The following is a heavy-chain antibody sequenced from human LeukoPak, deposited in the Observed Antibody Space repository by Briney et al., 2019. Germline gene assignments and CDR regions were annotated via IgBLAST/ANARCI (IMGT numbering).Heavy chain of an antibody. Sequence: SVKVSCKASGGTFSSYAISWVRQAPGQGLEWMGGIIPIFGTANYAQKFQGRVTITADESTSTAYMELSSLRSEDTAVYYCARERTYCSGGSCYGMYVWGQGTTVTVS. V-gene: IGHV1-69*13. D-gene: IGHD2-15*01. CDR3: ARERTYCSGGSCYGMYV. J-gene: IGHJ6*02. CDR1: GGTFSSYA. CDR2: IIPIFGTA.